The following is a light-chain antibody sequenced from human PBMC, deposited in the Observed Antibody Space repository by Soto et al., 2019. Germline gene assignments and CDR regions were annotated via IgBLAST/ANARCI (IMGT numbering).Light chain of an antibody. J-gene: IGKJ4*01. Sequence: DVVVTQSPLSLLVTPGQQASIYCRSSQSLLSSDGNTYLNWFHQRPGKSPRRLINTVSNRDSGVPDRFRGSGSGTYFTLKSRRVEAEDGGIYYCMHDAYWFTFGGGTKVESK. CDR2: TVS. CDR1: QSLLSSDGNTY. V-gene: IGKV2-30*01. CDR3: MHDAYWFT.